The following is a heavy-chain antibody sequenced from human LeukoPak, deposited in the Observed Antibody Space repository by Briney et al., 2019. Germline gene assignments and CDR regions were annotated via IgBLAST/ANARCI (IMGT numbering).Heavy chain of an antibody. Sequence: GGSLRLSCAASGFTFSNAWMGCVRQAPGKGLEWVAATWYDGSNKYYADAVKGRFTISRDNSKNTLYLQMNSLRAEDTAVYFCARDHGDYSGKDYWGQGTLVTVSS. CDR3: ARDHGDYSGKDY. CDR2: TWYDGSNK. J-gene: IGHJ4*02. CDR1: GFTFSNAW. D-gene: IGHD4-17*01. V-gene: IGHV3-33*08.